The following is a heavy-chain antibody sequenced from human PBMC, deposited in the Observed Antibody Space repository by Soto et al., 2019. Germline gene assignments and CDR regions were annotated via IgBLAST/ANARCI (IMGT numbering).Heavy chain of an antibody. D-gene: IGHD2-8*01. CDR2: MKPNSGNT. Sequence: ASVKVSCKASGYTFTNDDINWVRQATGQGLEWMGWMKPNSGNTAYAQKFQGRVTMTGNTSISTAYMELSSLRSEDTAVYYCARGLMVFGIPNYYYYMDVWGKGTTVTVSS. V-gene: IGHV1-8*01. CDR3: ARGLMVFGIPNYYYYMDV. CDR1: GYTFTNDD. J-gene: IGHJ6*03.